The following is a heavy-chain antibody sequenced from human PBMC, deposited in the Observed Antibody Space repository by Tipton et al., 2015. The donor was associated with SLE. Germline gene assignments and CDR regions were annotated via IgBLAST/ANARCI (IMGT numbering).Heavy chain of an antibody. CDR3: SGPGIAVAFDY. D-gene: IGHD6-19*01. CDR2: IYYTGST. V-gene: IGHV4-59*12. J-gene: IGHJ4*02. CDR1: GGPISSYY. Sequence: TLSLTCTVSGGPISSYYWGWIRQPPKQGLEWIGWIYYTGSTDYNPSLKSRVTISGDTSKNQFSLKLSSVTAADTAVYYCSGPGIAVAFDYWGQGTLVTVSS.